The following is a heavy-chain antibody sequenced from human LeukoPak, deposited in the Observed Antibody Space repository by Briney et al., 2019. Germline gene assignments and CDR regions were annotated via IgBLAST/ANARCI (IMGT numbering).Heavy chain of an antibody. V-gene: IGHV3-30*04. CDR1: GFTFSSYA. CDR3: AKDWGPYSSSWFNWFDP. CDR2: ISYDGSNK. Sequence: GGSLRLSCAASGFTFSSYAMHWVRQAPGKGLEWVAVISYDGSNKYYADSVKGRFTISRDNSKNTLYLQMNSLRAEDTAVYYCAKDWGPYSSSWFNWFDPWGQGTLVTVSS. D-gene: IGHD6-13*01. J-gene: IGHJ5*02.